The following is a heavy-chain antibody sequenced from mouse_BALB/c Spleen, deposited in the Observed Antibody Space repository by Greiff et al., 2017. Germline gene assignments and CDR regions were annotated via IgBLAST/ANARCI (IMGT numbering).Heavy chain of an antibody. J-gene: IGHJ2*01. D-gene: IGHD3-3*01. V-gene: IGHV1-87*01. CDR2: IYPGDGDT. Sequence: ESGAELARPGASVKLSCKASGYTFTSYWMQWVKQRPGQGLEWIGAIYPGDGDTRYTQKFKGKATLTADKSSSTAYMQLSSLASEDSAVYYCARENLGDYFDYWGQGTTLTVSS. CDR1: GYTFTSYW. CDR3: ARENLGDYFDY.